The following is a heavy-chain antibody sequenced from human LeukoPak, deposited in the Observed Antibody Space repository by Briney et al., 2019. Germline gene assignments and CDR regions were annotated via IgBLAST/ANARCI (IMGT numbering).Heavy chain of an antibody. V-gene: IGHV4-4*07. J-gene: IGHJ5*02. CDR1: GGSISSYY. D-gene: IGHD6-25*01. Sequence: SETLSLTCTVSGGSISSYYWSWIRQPAGKGLEWIGRIYTSGSTNYNPSLKSRVTMSVDTSKNQFSLKLSSVTAADTAVYYCARDRQRGTWFDPWAREPWSPSPQ. CDR3: ARDRQRGTWFDP. CDR2: IYTSGST.